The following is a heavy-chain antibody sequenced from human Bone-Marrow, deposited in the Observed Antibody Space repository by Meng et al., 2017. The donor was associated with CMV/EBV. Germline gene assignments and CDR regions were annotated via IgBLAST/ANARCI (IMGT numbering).Heavy chain of an antibody. CDR3: AILRSAVGTFD. V-gene: IGHV4-39*07. CDR2: IHYRGST. CDR1: GGSISSRNYY. D-gene: IGHD6-19*01. Sequence: SETLSLTCTVSGGSISSRNYYWGWIRQPPGKGLELIGSIHYRGSTYCNPSLKSRVTISVDKSKNQFSLKLSSVTAADTAVYYCAILRSAVGTFDWGQGTLVTVSS. J-gene: IGHJ4*02.